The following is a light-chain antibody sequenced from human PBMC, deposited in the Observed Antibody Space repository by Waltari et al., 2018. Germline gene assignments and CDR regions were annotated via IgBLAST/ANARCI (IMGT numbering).Light chain of an antibody. J-gene: IGLJ3*02. Sequence: SSELTQDPAVSVALGQTVRITCQGDSLRSYYASWYQQKPGQAPVLVIYGKTNRPSGIPDRFSGSSSGNTASLTITGAQAEDEADYYCHSRDSSGNLNWVFGGGTKLTVL. CDR1: SLRSYY. V-gene: IGLV3-19*01. CDR2: GKT. CDR3: HSRDSSGNLNWV.